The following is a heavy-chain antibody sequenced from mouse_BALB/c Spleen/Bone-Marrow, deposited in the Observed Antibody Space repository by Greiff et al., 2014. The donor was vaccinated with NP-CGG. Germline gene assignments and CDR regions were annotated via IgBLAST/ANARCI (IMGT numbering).Heavy chain of an antibody. CDR1: GYTFTDYA. J-gene: IGHJ4*01. V-gene: IGHV1S137*01. CDR2: ISTYYGDA. D-gene: IGHD3-2*01. CDR3: ARRADSSGYVDAMDY. Sequence: QVQLQQSGAELVRPGVSVKISCKGSGYTFTDYAVHWVKQSHAKSLEWIGVISTYYGDASYNQKFKGKATMTVDKSSSTAYMELARLTSEDSAIYYCARRADSSGYVDAMDYWGQGTSVTVSS.